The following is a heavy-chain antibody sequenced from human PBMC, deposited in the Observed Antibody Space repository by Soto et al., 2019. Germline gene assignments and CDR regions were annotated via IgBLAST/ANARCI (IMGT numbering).Heavy chain of an antibody. V-gene: IGHV3-23*01. CDR2: ISGSGGST. D-gene: IGHD6-13*01. J-gene: IGHJ4*02. Sequence: PGGSLRLSCAASGFTFSSYAMSWVRQAPGKGLEWVSAISGSGGSTYYANSVKGRFTISRDNSKNTLYLQMNSLRAEDTAVYYCAKVGRSYSSSWRSQVRDYWGQGTLVTVSS. CDR3: AKVGRSYSSSWRSQVRDY. CDR1: GFTFSSYA.